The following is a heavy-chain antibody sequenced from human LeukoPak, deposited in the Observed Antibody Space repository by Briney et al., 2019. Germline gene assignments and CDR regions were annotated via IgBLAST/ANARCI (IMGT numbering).Heavy chain of an antibody. J-gene: IGHJ6*04. V-gene: IGHV4-38-2*02. D-gene: IGHD2-15*01. CDR3: ARLSMLGYCSGGSCSLAMDV. CDR2: MYYSGST. CDR1: GYSISSGYY. Sequence: SETLSLTCTVSGYSISSGYYWAWIRQPPGKGLEWIGSMYYSGSTYYNPSLKSRVTISGDTSKNQFSLKLSSVTAADTAVYYCARLSMLGYCSGGSCSLAMDVWGKGTTVTISS.